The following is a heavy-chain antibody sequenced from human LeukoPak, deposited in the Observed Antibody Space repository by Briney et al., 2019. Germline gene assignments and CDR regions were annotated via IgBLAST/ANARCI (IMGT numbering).Heavy chain of an antibody. CDR1: GFTFSSYW. J-gene: IGHJ6*03. V-gene: IGHV3-7*01. Sequence: GGSLRLSCAASGFTFSSYWMSWVRQAPGKGLEWVANIKEDGSEKYYVDSVKGRFTISGDNAKNSLYVQMHSLRVEDSAVYYCARGSNIVSTIYYYYYMDVWGKGTTVTVSS. D-gene: IGHD5/OR15-5a*01. CDR2: IKEDGSEK. CDR3: ARGSNIVSTIYYYYYMDV.